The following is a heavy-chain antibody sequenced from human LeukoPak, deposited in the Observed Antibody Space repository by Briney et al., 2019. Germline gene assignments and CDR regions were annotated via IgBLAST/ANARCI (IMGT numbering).Heavy chain of an antibody. V-gene: IGHV3-48*02. CDR1: GFTFRSYS. CDR3: ASLALGYCSGGSCYRGAFDI. D-gene: IGHD2-15*01. CDR2: ISSSSSTI. J-gene: IGHJ3*02. Sequence: GGSLRLSCSASGFTFRSYSMNWVRQAPGKGREGVSYISSSSSTIYYADSVKGRFTISRDNAKNSLYLQMNSLRDEDTAVYYCASLALGYCSGGSCYRGAFDIWGQGTMVTVSS.